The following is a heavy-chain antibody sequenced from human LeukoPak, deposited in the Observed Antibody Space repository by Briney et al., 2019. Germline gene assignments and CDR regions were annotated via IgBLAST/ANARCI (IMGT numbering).Heavy chain of an antibody. CDR2: IKANSGGT. J-gene: IGHJ3*02. V-gene: IGHV1-2*02. Sequence: ASVKVSCKASGYTFTGYYLHWVRQAPGQGLEWMGWIKANSGGTNYAERFQGRVTMTRNTSISTVYKDLSRLRSDDTAVYHCATSGYPYNAFDIWGRGTTVTVSS. D-gene: IGHD3-22*01. CDR3: ATSGYPYNAFDI. CDR1: GYTFTGYY.